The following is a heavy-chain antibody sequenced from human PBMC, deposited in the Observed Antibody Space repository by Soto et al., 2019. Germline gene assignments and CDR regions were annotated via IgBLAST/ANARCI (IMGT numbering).Heavy chain of an antibody. Sequence: SQTLSLTCAISGDSVSSNSAAWNWIRPSPSRGLEWLGRTYYRSKWYNDYAVSVKSRITINPDTSKNQFSLQLNSVTPEDTAVYYCARANLTYYDFWSGYYYYYGMAVWGQGTTVTVSS. V-gene: IGHV6-1*01. CDR1: GDSVSSNSAA. CDR3: ARANLTYYDFWSGYYYYYGMAV. D-gene: IGHD3-3*01. CDR2: TYYRSKWYN. J-gene: IGHJ6*02.